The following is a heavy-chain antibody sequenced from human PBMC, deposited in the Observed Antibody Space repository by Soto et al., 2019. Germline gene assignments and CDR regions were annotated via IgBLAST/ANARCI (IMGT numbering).Heavy chain of an antibody. J-gene: IGHJ6*02. CDR3: ARESSPPGRMVYAIGSSRPMDV. CDR1: GFTFSSYA. Sequence: GGSLRLSCAASGFTFSSYAMHWVRQAPGKGLEWVAVISYDGSNKYYADSVKGRFTISRDNSKNTLYLQMNSLRAEDTAVYYCARESSPPGRMVYAIGSSRPMDVWGQGTTVTVSS. CDR2: ISYDGSNK. D-gene: IGHD2-8*01. V-gene: IGHV3-30-3*01.